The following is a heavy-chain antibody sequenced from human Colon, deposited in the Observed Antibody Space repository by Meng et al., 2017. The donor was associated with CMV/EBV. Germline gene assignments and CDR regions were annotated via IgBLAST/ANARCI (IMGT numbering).Heavy chain of an antibody. Sequence: GESLKISCAASGFTFSSYGMNWVRQAPGRGLEWVASIVTTGSAVYYADSVKGRFTISRDNSKNTLYLQMNSLRAEDTAVYYCARGRSDYDFWSGLSYGMDVWGQGTTVTVSS. CDR2: IVTTGSAV. D-gene: IGHD3-3*01. V-gene: IGHV3-21*01. CDR1: GFTFSSYG. J-gene: IGHJ6*02. CDR3: ARGRSDYDFWSGLSYGMDV.